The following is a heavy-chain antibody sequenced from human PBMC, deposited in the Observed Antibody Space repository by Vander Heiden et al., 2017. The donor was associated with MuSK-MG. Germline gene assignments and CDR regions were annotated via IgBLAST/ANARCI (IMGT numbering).Heavy chain of an antibody. V-gene: IGHV4-31*03. CDR1: GGAISSGGFY. J-gene: IGHJ4*02. CDR2: IHHSGRT. D-gene: IGHD3-3*01. CDR3: ARLWYYDFVGFHFDY. Sequence: QAQLQESGPGLVTPSQTLSLTCTGSGGAISSGGFYWSWHPQPREKGLEWVGHIHHSGRTYYTPSLKSRVTISVDTSKNQFSLKLSSVTAADTAVYYCARLWYYDFVGFHFDYWGQGTLVTVSS.